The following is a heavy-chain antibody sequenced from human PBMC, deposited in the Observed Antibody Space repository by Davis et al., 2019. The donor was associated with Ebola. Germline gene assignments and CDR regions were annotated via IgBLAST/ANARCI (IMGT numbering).Heavy chain of an antibody. Sequence: AASVKVSCKASGYTFGHYGLTWVRQATGQGLEWMGWMNPNNGHTGSAQRFQGRVTLTRDTSINTVYMELGSLTSEDTAVYYCARTSALTQGGFDPWGQGTLVTVSS. CDR2: MNPNNGHT. V-gene: IGHV1-8*02. CDR1: GYTFGHYG. CDR3: ARTSALTQGGFDP. J-gene: IGHJ5*02. D-gene: IGHD3-16*01.